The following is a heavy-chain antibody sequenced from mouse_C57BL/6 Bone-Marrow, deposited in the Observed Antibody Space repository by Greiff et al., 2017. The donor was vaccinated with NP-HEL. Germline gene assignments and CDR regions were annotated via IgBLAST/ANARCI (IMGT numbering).Heavy chain of an antibody. CDR2: IYPRSGKT. D-gene: IGHD1-1*01. Sequence: QVQLQQSGAELARPGASVKLSCKASGYTFTSYGISWVKQRTGQGLEWIGEIYPRSGKTYYNEKFKGKATLTADKSSSTAYMELRSLTSEDSAVYFCARSGHYGSSFYAMDYWGQGTSVTVSS. V-gene: IGHV1-81*01. CDR3: ARSGHYGSSFYAMDY. CDR1: GYTFTSYG. J-gene: IGHJ4*01.